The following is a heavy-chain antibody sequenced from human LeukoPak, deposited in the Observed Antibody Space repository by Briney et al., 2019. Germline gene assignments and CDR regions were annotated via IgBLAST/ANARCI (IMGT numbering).Heavy chain of an antibody. CDR1: GGSFSDYY. J-gene: IGHJ3*02. CDR2: INHRGST. D-gene: IGHD6-19*01. Sequence: SETLSLTCAVYGGSFSDYYWTWIRQPPGKGLEWIGEINHRGSTHYNPSLKSRVSISVDTSKKQFSLKLSSVTAADTAVYYCATYSTGFDIWGQGTVVTVSS. CDR3: ATYSTGFDI. V-gene: IGHV4-34*01.